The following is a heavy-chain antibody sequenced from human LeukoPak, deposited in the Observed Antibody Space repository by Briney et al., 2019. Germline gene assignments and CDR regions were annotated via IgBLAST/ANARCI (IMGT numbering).Heavy chain of an antibody. Sequence: NPSETLSLTCAVSGYSISRGYYWGWIRQPPGKGLEWIGSMYHAGSTYYNPSLKSRVTISVDTSKNQFSLKLSSVTVADTAVYYCARDRSGGYSLDYWGQGTLVTVSS. CDR1: GYSISRGYY. J-gene: IGHJ4*02. V-gene: IGHV4-38-2*02. CDR2: MYHAGST. D-gene: IGHD2-15*01. CDR3: ARDRSGGYSLDY.